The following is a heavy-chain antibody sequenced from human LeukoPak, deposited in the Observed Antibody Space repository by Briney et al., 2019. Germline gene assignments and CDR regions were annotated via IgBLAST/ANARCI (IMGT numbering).Heavy chain of an antibody. CDR3: VRYCSSRSCSRMDV. CDR1: GYTFTDYY. CDR2: INPDSGET. J-gene: IGHJ6*02. V-gene: IGHV1-2*02. D-gene: IGHD2-2*01. Sequence: ASVKVSCKASGYTFTDYYIHWVRQAAGQGLEGMGWINPDSGETNYAQKFQGRVTMTSDTSISTAYMELSSLRSDDTAVYYCVRYCSSRSCSRMDVWGQGTTVTVSS.